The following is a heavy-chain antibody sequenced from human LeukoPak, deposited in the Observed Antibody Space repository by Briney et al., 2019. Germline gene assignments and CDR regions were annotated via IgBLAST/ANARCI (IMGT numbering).Heavy chain of an antibody. D-gene: IGHD2-2*01. CDR1: GFTFSSYA. V-gene: IGHV3-23*01. CDR2: ISGSGGST. Sequence: GSLRLSCAASGFTFSSYAMSWVRQAPGKGLEWVSAISGSGGSTYYADSVKGRFTISRDNSKNTLYLQMNSLRAEDTAVYYCAKEEGSRYCSSTSCYKYNWFDPWGQGTLVTVSS. CDR3: AKEEGSRYCSSTSCYKYNWFDP. J-gene: IGHJ5*02.